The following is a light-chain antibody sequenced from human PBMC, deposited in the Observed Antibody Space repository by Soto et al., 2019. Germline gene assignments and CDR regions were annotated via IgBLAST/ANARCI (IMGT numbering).Light chain of an antibody. J-gene: IGKJ1*01. CDR2: AAS. CDR3: QQSYNSPQT. CDR1: HTIMTY. V-gene: IGKV1-39*01. Sequence: DIQMTQSPSSLSASVVDEVTITCRASHTIMTYLNWYQLKPGKPPRLLIYAASSLQSGVPSRFSGSGSGTDFTLTINSLQPEDFATYSCQQSYNSPQTFGQGTKVDI.